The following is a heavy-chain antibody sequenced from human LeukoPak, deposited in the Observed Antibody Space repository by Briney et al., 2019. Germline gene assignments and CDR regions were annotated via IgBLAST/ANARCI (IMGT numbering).Heavy chain of an antibody. D-gene: IGHD2-15*01. CDR3: ARYCSGGSCWEYDAFDI. CDR2: IYTSGST. V-gene: IGHV4-4*07. Sequence: PSETLSLTRTVSGGSISSYYWSWLRQPAGKGLEWIGRIYTSGSTNYNPSLKSRVTMSVGTSKNQFSLKLSSVTAADTAVYYCARYCSGGSCWEYDAFDIWGQGTMVTVSS. CDR1: GGSISSYY. J-gene: IGHJ3*02.